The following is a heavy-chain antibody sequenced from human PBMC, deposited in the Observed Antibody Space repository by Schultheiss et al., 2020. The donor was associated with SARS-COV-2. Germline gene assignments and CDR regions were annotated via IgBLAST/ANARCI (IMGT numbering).Heavy chain of an antibody. CDR1: GFTFSSYP. D-gene: IGHD3-9*01. CDR2: IIPILGIA. V-gene: IGHV1-69*04. CDR3: AKDHGTGERYFDWLNERAGFDY. Sequence: GGSLRLSCAASGFTFSSYPMNWVRQAPGQGLEWMGRIIPILGIANYAQKFQGRVTITADKSTSTAYMELSSLRAEDTAVYYCAKDHGTGERYFDWLNERAGFDYWGQGTLVTVAS. J-gene: IGHJ4*02.